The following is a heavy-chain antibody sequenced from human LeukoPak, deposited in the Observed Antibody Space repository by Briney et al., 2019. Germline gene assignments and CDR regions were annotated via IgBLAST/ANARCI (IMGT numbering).Heavy chain of an antibody. CDR1: GGSFTGYY. CDR3: ARGPSAWTATPQYAMDV. CDR2: NNHSGGS. J-gene: IGHJ6*02. V-gene: IGHV4-34*01. D-gene: IGHD3/OR15-3a*01. Sequence: SETLSLTCAVYGGSFTGYYWSWSRQPPEKGLEWIGENNHSGGSNYNPSLKSRVTISLDTSKNQVSLKLSSVTAADTAVYYCARGPSAWTATPQYAMDVWGQGTTVTVSS.